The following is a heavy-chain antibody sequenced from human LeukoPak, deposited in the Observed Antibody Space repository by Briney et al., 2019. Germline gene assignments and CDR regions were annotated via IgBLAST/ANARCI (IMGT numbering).Heavy chain of an antibody. J-gene: IGHJ4*02. D-gene: IGHD5-24*01. V-gene: IGHV4-61*02. CDR2: IYTSGST. Sequence: SETLSLTCTVSGDSISSGSYYWSWIRQPAGRGLEWIGRIYTSGSTNYNPSLKSRVTISVDTSKNQFSLKLSSVTAADTAMYYCARGRVEMATIDFDYWGQGTLVTVSS. CDR1: GDSISSGSYY. CDR3: ARGRVEMATIDFDY.